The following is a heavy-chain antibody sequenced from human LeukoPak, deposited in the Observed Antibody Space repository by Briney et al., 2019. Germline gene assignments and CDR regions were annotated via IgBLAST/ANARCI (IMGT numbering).Heavy chain of an antibody. CDR1: GFTVSSNY. CDR3: AKATVPLNLLYYYGMDV. D-gene: IGHD4-17*01. CDR2: IYSGGST. J-gene: IGHJ6*02. V-gene: IGHV3-53*01. Sequence: GGSLRLSCAASGFTVSSNYMSWVRQAPGKGLEWVSVIYSGGSTHYADSVKGRFTISRDNSKNTLYLQMNSLRAEDTAVYYCAKATVPLNLLYYYGMDVWGQGTTVTVSS.